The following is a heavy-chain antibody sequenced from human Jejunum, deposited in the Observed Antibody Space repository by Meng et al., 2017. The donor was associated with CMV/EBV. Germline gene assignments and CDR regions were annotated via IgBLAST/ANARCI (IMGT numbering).Heavy chain of an antibody. CDR3: TRDLYCGGNCYSAVDY. J-gene: IGHJ4*02. V-gene: IGHV1-2*02. CDR2: INPNNGGT. CDR1: TFPGFY. D-gene: IGHD2-21*01. Sequence: TFPGFYINWVRQAPGQGLEWLGWINPNNGGTNYAQKFQGRVTMTGDTSTSTAYMELSRLSSDDTAVYYCTRDLYCGGNCYSAVDYWGQGTQVTVSS.